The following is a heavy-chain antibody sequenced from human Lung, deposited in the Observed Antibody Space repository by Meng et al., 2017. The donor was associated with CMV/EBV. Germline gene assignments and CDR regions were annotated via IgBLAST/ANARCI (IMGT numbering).Heavy chain of an antibody. V-gene: IGHV2-5*01. CDR3: AQTDFGRGKAFDP. CDR1: GFSLSTSGVG. D-gene: IGHD3-3*01. Sequence: SGXXLAXPTQTLTLTCSFFGFSLSTSGVGVGWIRQPPGKAREWLALIYWNDDKRYSRSLKSRLTITKDTTKNQVVLTMTNMDPVDTATYYCAQTDFGRGKAFDPWGQGXMVTVSS. CDR2: IYWNDDK. J-gene: IGHJ3*01.